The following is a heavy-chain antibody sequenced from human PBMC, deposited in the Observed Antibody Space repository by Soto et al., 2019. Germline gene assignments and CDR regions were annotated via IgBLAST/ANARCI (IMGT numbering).Heavy chain of an antibody. CDR2: IYHSGST. Sequence: QLQLQESGSGLVKPSQTLSLTCAVSGGSISSGGYSWSWIRQPPGKGLEWIGYIYHSGSTYYNPSLKSRVTISVDRSKNQFSLKLSSVTAADTAVYYCARGAVSIAAPYYFDYWGQGTLVTVSS. D-gene: IGHD6-6*01. J-gene: IGHJ4*02. CDR1: GGSISSGGYS. CDR3: ARGAVSIAAPYYFDY. V-gene: IGHV4-30-2*01.